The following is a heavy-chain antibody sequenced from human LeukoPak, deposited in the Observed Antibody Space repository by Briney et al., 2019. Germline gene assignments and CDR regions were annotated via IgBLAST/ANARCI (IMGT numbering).Heavy chain of an antibody. CDR2: IIPIFGTA. CDR1: GGTFSSYA. CDR3: ASPNEYDYVWGSYRFDY. Sequence: SVKVSCKASGGTFSSYAISWVRQAPGQGLEWMGRIIPIFGTANYAQKFQGRVTITTDEPTSTAYMELSSLRSEDTAVYYCASPNEYDYVWGSYRFDYWGQGTLVTVSS. D-gene: IGHD3-16*02. V-gene: IGHV1-69*05. J-gene: IGHJ4*02.